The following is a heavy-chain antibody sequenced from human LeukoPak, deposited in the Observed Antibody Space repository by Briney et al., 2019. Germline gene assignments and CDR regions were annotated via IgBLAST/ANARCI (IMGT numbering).Heavy chain of an antibody. D-gene: IGHD1-14*01. CDR3: VRDDRRPDNGLDY. V-gene: IGHV3-33*01. Sequence: GGSLRLSCAASGFTFSSYGMHWVRQAPGKGLEWVAVILSDGSKEFYTDSVKGRFTISRDNSKNTLYLQMNSLRAEDTAVYYCVRDDRRPDNGLDYWGQGTLVTVSS. CDR2: ILSDGSKE. CDR1: GFTFSSYG. J-gene: IGHJ4*02.